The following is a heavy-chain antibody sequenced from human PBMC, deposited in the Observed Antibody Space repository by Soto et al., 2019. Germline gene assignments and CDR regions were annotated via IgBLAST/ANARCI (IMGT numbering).Heavy chain of an antibody. J-gene: IGHJ5*02. D-gene: IGHD4-17*01. Sequence: ASVKVSCTASGYTFTSYGIGWVRQAPGQGLEWMGWISAYNGNTNYAQKLQGRVTMTTDTSTSTAYMELRSLRSDDTAVYYCARVDYGDYSAWFDPWGQGTLVTVSS. CDR2: ISAYNGNT. CDR1: GYTFTSYG. V-gene: IGHV1-18*01. CDR3: ARVDYGDYSAWFDP.